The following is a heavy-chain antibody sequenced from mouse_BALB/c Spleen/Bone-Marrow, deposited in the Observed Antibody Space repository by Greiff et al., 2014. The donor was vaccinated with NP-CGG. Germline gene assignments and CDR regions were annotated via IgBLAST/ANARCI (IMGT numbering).Heavy chain of an antibody. J-gene: IGHJ4*01. Sequence: VQLQQSGSVLVRPGASVKLSCKASGYTSTSSWMHWAKQRPGQGLEWIGEIHPNSGNTNYNEKFKGKATLTVDTSSSTAYVDLSSLTSEDSAVYYCARIYYGNFYAMDYWGQGTSVTVSS. CDR2: IHPNSGNT. CDR3: ARIYYGNFYAMDY. D-gene: IGHD2-1*01. V-gene: IGHV1S130*01. CDR1: GYTSTSSW.